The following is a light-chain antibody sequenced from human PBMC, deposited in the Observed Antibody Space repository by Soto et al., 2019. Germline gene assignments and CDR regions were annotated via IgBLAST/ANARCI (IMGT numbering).Light chain of an antibody. CDR1: SSNIGNNY. CDR3: GKWDSSLSAVV. V-gene: IGLV1-51*01. J-gene: IGLJ2*01. CDR2: DNN. Sequence: QSVLTQPPSVSAAPGQKVTISCSGSSSNIGNNYVSWYQQLPGTAPKLLIYDNNKRPSGIPDRFSGSKSGTSATLGITELQTGDEADYYCGKWDSSLSAVVFGGGTKLTVL.